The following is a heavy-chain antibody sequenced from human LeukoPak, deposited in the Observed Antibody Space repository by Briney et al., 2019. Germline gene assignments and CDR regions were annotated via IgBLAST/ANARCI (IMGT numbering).Heavy chain of an antibody. D-gene: IGHD2-15*01. V-gene: IGHV4-34*01. CDR1: GGSISSYY. Sequence: SETLSLTCTVSGGSISSYYWSWIRQPPGKGLEWIGEINHSGSTNYNPSLKSRVTISVDTSKNQFSLKLNSVTAADTAVYYCARDPIYCSGGSCYSRAFDIWGQGTMVTVSS. CDR3: ARDPIYCSGGSCYSRAFDI. CDR2: INHSGST. J-gene: IGHJ3*02.